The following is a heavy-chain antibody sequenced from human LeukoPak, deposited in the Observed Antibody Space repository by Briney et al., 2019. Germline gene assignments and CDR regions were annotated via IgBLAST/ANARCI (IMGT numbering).Heavy chain of an antibody. CDR1: GYTFTGYY. Sequence: EASVKVSCKASGYTFTGYYMHWVRQVPGQGLEWMGRINPNRGGTNYAQKFQGRVTMTRDTPISTAYMELSRLRSDDTAVYYCARNPPLRGGKAVDIWGQGTMVTVSS. CDR2: INPNRGGT. J-gene: IGHJ3*02. CDR3: ARNPPLRGGKAVDI. V-gene: IGHV1-2*06. D-gene: IGHD3-10*01.